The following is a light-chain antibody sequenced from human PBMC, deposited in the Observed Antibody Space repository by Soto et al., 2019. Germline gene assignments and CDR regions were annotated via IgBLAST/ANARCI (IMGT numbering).Light chain of an antibody. Sequence: EIVLTQSPATLSLSPGERAALSCRASQSVSSHLARYQQKPGQAPRLLIYDASNRATGIPARFSGSGSGTDFTLIISSLEPEDLAVYYCQQRSNWPRTFGGGTKVEIK. CDR2: DAS. CDR3: QQRSNWPRT. J-gene: IGKJ4*01. CDR1: QSVSSH. V-gene: IGKV3-11*01.